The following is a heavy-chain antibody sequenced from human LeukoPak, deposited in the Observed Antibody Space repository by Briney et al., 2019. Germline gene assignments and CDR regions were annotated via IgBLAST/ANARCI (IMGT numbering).Heavy chain of an antibody. CDR3: ARDRYCSSTSCSPDAFDI. Sequence: PSETLSLTCTVSGASISSYYWSWLRQPPGKGLEWIGYIYYSGSTNYNPSLKSRVTISVDTSKNQFSLKLSSVTAADTAVYYCARDRYCSSTSCSPDAFDIWGQGTMVTVSS. V-gene: IGHV4-59*01. J-gene: IGHJ3*02. D-gene: IGHD2-2*01. CDR2: IYYSGST. CDR1: GASISSYY.